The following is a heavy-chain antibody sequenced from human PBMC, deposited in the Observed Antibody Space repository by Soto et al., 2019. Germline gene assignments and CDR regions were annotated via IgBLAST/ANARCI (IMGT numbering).Heavy chain of an antibody. D-gene: IGHD6-19*01. CDR3: ARVSYSSSYYFDY. V-gene: IGHV3-48*02. J-gene: IGHJ4*02. CDR1: GFTFSSYS. Sequence: GGSLRLSCAASGFTFSSYSMNWVRQAPGKGLEWVSYISSSSSTIYYADSVKGRFTISRDNAKNSLYLQMNSLRDEDTAVYCCARVSYSSSYYFDYWGQGTLVTVSS. CDR2: ISSSSSTI.